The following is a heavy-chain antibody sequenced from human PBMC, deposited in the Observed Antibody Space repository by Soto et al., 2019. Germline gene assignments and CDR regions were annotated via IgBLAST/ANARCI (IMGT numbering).Heavy chain of an antibody. CDR2: ISYDASKD. CDR3: AKDLYSIAVTGAPVDS. CDR1: GFTFSSYG. Sequence: QVQLVESGGGVVQPGRSLRLCCTASGFTFSSYGMHWVRRAPGKGLEWVALISYDASKDYYADSVKGRFTISRDNSQNTLFLQMNSLRAEDAAVYYCAKDLYSIAVTGAPVDSWGQGTLVIVSS. D-gene: IGHD6-19*01. V-gene: IGHV3-30*18. J-gene: IGHJ4*02.